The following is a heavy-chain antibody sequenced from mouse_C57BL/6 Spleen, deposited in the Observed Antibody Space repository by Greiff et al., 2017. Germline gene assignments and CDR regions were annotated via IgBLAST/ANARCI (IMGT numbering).Heavy chain of an antibody. D-gene: IGHD2-4*01. J-gene: IGHJ1*03. V-gene: IGHV1-80*01. CDR3: ARDYDYDGGYFDV. CDR2: IYPGDGDT. Sequence: QVQLQQSGAELVKPGASVKISCKASGYAFSSYWMNWVKQRPGKGLEWIGQIYPGDGDTNYNGKFKGKATLTADKSSSTAYMQLSSLTSEDSAVYFCARDYDYDGGYFDVWGTGTTVTVSS. CDR1: GYAFSSYW.